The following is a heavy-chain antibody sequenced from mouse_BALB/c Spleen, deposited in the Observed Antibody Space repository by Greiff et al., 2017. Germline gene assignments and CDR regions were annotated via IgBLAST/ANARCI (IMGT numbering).Heavy chain of an antibody. CDR2: ISYSGST. J-gene: IGHJ2*01. Sequence: EVKLMESGPGLVKPSQSLSLTCTVTGYSITSDYAWNWIRQFPGNKLEWMGYISYSGSTSYNPSLKSRISITRDTSKNQFFLQLNSVTTEDTATYYCARGYDVGYFDYWGQGTTLTVSS. D-gene: IGHD2-14*01. CDR1: GYSITSDYA. CDR3: ARGYDVGYFDY. V-gene: IGHV3-2*02.